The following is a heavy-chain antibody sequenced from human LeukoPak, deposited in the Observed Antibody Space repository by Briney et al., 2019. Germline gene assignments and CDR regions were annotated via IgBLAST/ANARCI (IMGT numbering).Heavy chain of an antibody. V-gene: IGHV4-34*01. CDR1: GGSFSVYY. CDR2: INHSGST. D-gene: IGHD4-17*01. Sequence: PSETLSLTCAVYGGSFSVYYWSWIRQPPGKGLEWIGEINHSGSTNYNPSLKSRVTISVDTSKNQFSLKLSSVTAADTAVYYCARGLTTVTTFRSPPLLYWGQGTLVTVSS. CDR3: ARGLTTVTTFRSPPLLY. J-gene: IGHJ4*02.